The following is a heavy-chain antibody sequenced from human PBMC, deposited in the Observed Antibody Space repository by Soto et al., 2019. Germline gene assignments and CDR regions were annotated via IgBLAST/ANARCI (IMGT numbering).Heavy chain of an antibody. J-gene: IGHJ5*02. Sequence: PSETLSLTCTVSGGSISSYYWSWIRQPPGKGLEWIGYIYYSGSTNYNPSLKSRVTISVDTSKNQFSLELSSVTAADTAVYYCARGDYDFWSGYYGNWFDPWGQGTLVTVSS. CDR3: ARGDYDFWSGYYGNWFDP. D-gene: IGHD3-3*01. CDR2: IYYSGST. CDR1: GGSISSYY. V-gene: IGHV4-59*01.